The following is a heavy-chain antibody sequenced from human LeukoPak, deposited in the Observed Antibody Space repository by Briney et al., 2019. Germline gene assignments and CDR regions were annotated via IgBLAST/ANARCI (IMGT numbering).Heavy chain of an antibody. CDR3: ARWGGGYYVDAFDI. J-gene: IGHJ3*02. V-gene: IGHV1-2*02. D-gene: IGHD3-22*01. Sequence: ASVKVSCKASGYTFTGYYMHWVRQAPGQGLEWMGWINPNSGGTNYAQKFQGRVTMTRDTSISTAYMELSRLRSDDTAVYYCARWGGGYYVDAFDIWGQGTMVTVSS. CDR1: GYTFTGYY. CDR2: INPNSGGT.